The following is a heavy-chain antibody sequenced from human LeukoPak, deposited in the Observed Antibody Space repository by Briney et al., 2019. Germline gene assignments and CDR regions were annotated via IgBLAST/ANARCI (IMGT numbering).Heavy chain of an antibody. V-gene: IGHV3-23*01. CDR1: GFTFSSYA. J-gene: IGHJ6*03. D-gene: IGHD2-15*01. CDR3: ARARVAHYYYYYMDV. Sequence: GGSLRLSCAASGFTFSSYAMNWVRQAPGKGLEWVSGVSGGGGTTYYADSVKGRFTISRDNAKNTLYLQMNSLRAEDTAVYYCARARVAHYYYYYMDVWGKGTTVTVSS. CDR2: VSGGGGTT.